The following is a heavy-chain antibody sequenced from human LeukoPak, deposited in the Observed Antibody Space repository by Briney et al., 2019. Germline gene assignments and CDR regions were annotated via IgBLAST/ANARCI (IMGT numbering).Heavy chain of an antibody. CDR3: ASDPGYYGSSGYDY. CDR2: INPNSGGT. V-gene: IGHV1-2*02. D-gene: IGHD3-22*01. Sequence: ASVKVSCKASGYTFTGYYMHWVRQAPGQGLEWMGWINPNSGGTNYSQKFQGRVTMTRDTSISTAYMELSRLSSDDTAVYYCASDPGYYGSSGYDYWGQGTLVTVSS. CDR1: GYTFTGYY. J-gene: IGHJ4*02.